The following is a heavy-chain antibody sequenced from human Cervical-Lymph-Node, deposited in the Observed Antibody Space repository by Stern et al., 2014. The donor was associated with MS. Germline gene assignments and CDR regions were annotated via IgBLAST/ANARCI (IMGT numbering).Heavy chain of an antibody. CDR2: IVVGSGKT. J-gene: IGHJ3*02. CDR3: AAGDTVAMLGTAIDAFDI. D-gene: IGHD4-17*01. V-gene: IGHV1-58*01. CDR1: GFTFSNSG. Sequence: QLVESGPEVKKPGSSVKVSCKASGFTFSNSGVQWVRQTRGQRLEWIGGIVVGSGKTNYAQKFQERVTITRDRSTSTAYMELSSLRSEDTAVFYCAAGDTVAMLGTAIDAFDIWGQGTMVTVSS.